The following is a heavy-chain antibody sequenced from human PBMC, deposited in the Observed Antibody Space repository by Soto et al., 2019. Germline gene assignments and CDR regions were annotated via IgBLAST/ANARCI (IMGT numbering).Heavy chain of an antibody. V-gene: IGHV4-4*07. CDR1: GGSVSSQY. D-gene: IGHD3-22*01. CDR3: ASQDYDKSVYYFDY. CDR2: IYNGGIP. Sequence: SETLCLTCTVSGGSVSSQYWSWIRQPAGKGLEWIGRIYNGGIPLIHPSLESRVALSLDTSKNQFSLTLSSVTAADTAIYYCASQDYDKSVYYFDYWGRGTLVTVSS. J-gene: IGHJ4*02.